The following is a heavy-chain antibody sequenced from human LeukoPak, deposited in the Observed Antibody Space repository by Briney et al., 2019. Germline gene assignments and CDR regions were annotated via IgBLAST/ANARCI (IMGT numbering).Heavy chain of an antibody. V-gene: IGHV3-74*01. CDR1: GFTFSSYW. D-gene: IGHD3-10*01. CDR2: INSDGSST. Sequence: PGGSLRLSCAASGFTFSSYWMHWVRQAPGKGLVWVSRINSDGSSTSYADSVKGRFTISRDNAKNTLYLQMNSLRAEDTALYHCARARSGLWFGELLFDIWGQGTMVTVSS. CDR3: ARARSGLWFGELLFDI. J-gene: IGHJ3*02.